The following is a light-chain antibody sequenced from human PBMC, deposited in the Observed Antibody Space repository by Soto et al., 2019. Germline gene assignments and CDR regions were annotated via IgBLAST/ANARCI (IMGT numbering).Light chain of an antibody. V-gene: IGKV3-11*01. CDR1: QSVSSY. CDR3: QQRTKWPPKYT. CDR2: DAS. J-gene: IGKJ2*01. Sequence: EIVLTQSPATLSLSPGERATLSCRASQSVSSYLAWYQQKLGQAPRLLIYDASNRATGIPARFSGSGAGTDFTLTISSLEPEDFAVYYCQQRTKWPPKYTFGQGTKLEIK.